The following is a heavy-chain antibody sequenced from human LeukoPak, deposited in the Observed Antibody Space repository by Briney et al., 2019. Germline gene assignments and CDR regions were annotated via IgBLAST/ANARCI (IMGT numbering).Heavy chain of an antibody. J-gene: IGHJ6*03. Sequence: GGSLRLSCAASGFTFSDYYMSWIRQAPGKGLEWVSYISSSGSTIYYADSVKGRSTISRDNAKNSLYLQMNSLRAEDTAVYYCAKLVATIGVFGYMDVWGKGTTVTVSS. V-gene: IGHV3-11*01. CDR2: ISSSGSTI. CDR3: AKLVATIGVFGYMDV. CDR1: GFTFSDYY. D-gene: IGHD5-12*01.